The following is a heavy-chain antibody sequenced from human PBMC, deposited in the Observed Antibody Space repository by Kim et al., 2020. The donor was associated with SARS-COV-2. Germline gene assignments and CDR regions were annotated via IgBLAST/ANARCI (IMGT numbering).Heavy chain of an antibody. CDR1: GGSISSSSYY. V-gene: IGHV4-39*01. CDR3: ARLPPAAGWVDV. CDR2: IYYSGST. J-gene: IGHJ6*02. D-gene: IGHD6-13*01. Sequence: SETLSLTCTVSGGSISSSSYYWGWIRQPPGKGLEWIGSIYYSGSTYYNPSLKSRVTISVDTSKNQFSLKLSSVTAADTAVYYCARLPPAAGWVDVWGQGTTVTVSS.